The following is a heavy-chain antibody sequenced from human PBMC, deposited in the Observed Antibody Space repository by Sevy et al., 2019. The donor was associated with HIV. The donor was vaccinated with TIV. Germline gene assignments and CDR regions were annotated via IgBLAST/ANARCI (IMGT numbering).Heavy chain of an antibody. CDR3: ARDREEVEDIVLIGGMDV. CDR1: GGSINSRSYY. D-gene: IGHD2-8*01. V-gene: IGHV4-39*02. CDR2: IYYRGST. Sequence: SETLSLTCTVSGGSINSRSYYWGWIRQPPGKGLEWIGSIYYRGSTYYNPSLKSRVTISVDTSKNQFSLKLTSATAADTALYYCARDREEVEDIVLIGGMDVWGQWTTVTVSS. J-gene: IGHJ6*02.